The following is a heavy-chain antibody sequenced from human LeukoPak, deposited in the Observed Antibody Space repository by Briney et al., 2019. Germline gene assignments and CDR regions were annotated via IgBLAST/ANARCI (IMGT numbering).Heavy chain of an antibody. J-gene: IGHJ2*01. D-gene: IGHD4-17*01. Sequence: GESLKISCKGSGYSFTSYWIGWVRQMPGKGLEWMGIIYPGDSDTRCSPSFQGQVAISADKSISTAYLQWSSLKASDTAMYYCARHLDYGDYGGNWYFDLWGRGTLVTVSS. CDR2: IYPGDSDT. V-gene: IGHV5-51*01. CDR1: GYSFTSYW. CDR3: ARHLDYGDYGGNWYFDL.